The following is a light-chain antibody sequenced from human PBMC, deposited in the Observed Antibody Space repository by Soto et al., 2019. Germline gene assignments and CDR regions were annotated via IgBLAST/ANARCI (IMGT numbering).Light chain of an antibody. CDR1: QSVRTT. V-gene: IGKV3-15*01. Sequence: EIVMRQSPATLSVSPWQRATLSCRASQSVRTTVAWYHQRPGQAPRLLIYGASTIATGVPERFSGGGSGTDLTLTVTSLQYEDFGSYYCQQYTDWPTTSGRGTKVEIK. CDR2: GAS. CDR3: QQYTDWPTT. J-gene: IGKJ1*01.